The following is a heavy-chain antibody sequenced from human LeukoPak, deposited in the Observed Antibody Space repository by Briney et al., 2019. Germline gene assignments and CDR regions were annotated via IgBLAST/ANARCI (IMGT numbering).Heavy chain of an antibody. CDR2: ISYDGSDE. CDR3: ARGYSSSWYSDY. Sequence: GGSLRLSYAASGFTFSSNAMHWVRQAPGEGLDWVALISYDGSDEYYADSVKGRFTISRDNSKNTLYLQMNSLRAEDTAVYYCARGYSSSWYSDYWGQGTLVTVSS. J-gene: IGHJ4*02. V-gene: IGHV3-30-3*01. CDR1: GFTFSSNA. D-gene: IGHD6-13*01.